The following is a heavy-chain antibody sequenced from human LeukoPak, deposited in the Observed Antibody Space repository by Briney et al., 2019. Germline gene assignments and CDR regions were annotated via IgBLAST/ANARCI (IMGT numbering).Heavy chain of an antibody. CDR1: GFTFDDYG. CDR3: VRDPLSQGDY. CDR2: INWNGGRI. J-gene: IGHJ4*02. V-gene: IGHV3-20*01. Sequence: TGGSLRLSCAASGFTFDDYGMSWVRQAPGKGLEWVSGINWNGGRIGYADSVKGRFTISRDNAKNSLYLQMNSLRAEDTALYHCVRDPLSQGDYWGQGTLVTVSS.